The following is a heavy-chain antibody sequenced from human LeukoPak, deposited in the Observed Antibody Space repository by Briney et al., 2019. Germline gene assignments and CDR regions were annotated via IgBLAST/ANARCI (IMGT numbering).Heavy chain of an antibody. CDR1: GYTFTGYY. Sequence: EASVKVSCKASGYTFTGYYMHWVRQTPGQRLEWMGWINPNSGGTNYAQKFQGRVTMTRDTSISTAYMELSRLRSDDTAVYYCARYSGYDPFDYWGQGTLVTDCS. V-gene: IGHV1-2*02. CDR2: INPNSGGT. D-gene: IGHD5-12*01. CDR3: ARYSGYDPFDY. J-gene: IGHJ4*02.